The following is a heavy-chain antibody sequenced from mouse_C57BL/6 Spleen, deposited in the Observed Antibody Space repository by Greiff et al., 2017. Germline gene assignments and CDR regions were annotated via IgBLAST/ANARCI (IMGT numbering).Heavy chain of an antibody. D-gene: IGHD2-4*01. Sequence: VQRVESGPELVKPGASVKISCKASGYAFSSSWMNWVKQRPGKGLEWIGRIYPGDGDTNYNGKFKGKATLTADKSSSTAYMQLSSLTSEDSAVYFCAKYDYEGYWGQGTTLTVSS. CDR2: IYPGDGDT. V-gene: IGHV1-82*01. J-gene: IGHJ2*01. CDR1: GYAFSSSW. CDR3: AKYDYEGY.